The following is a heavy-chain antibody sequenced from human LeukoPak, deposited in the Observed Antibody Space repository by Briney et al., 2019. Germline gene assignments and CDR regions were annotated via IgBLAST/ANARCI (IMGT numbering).Heavy chain of an antibody. J-gene: IGHJ4*02. CDR1: GFTFSSYA. CDR2: ISGSGGAT. CDR3: AREQQLVGDD. D-gene: IGHD6-6*01. V-gene: IGHV3-23*01. Sequence: GGSLRLSCAASGFTFSSYAMSWVRQAPGKGLEWVSVISGSGGATYFADSVKGRFTISRDNSENTLYLQMNSLRAEDTAVYYCAREQQLVGDDWGQGTLVTVSS.